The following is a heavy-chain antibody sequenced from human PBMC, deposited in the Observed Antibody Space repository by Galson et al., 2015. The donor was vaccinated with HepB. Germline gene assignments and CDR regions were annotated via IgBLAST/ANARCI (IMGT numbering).Heavy chain of an antibody. CDR3: ARNGLYYDFRSGYYNGMDV. CDR2: LGGYNGNT. CDR1: GYTFTNHG. J-gene: IGHJ6*02. V-gene: IGHV1-18*04. D-gene: IGHD3-3*01. Sequence: SGYTFTNHGSSWVRQAPGQGIEWLGWLGGYNGNTNYAQKLQGRVTMTTDTSTSTAYMELRSLRPDDTAVYYCARNGLYYDFRSGYYNGMDVWGQGTTVTVSS.